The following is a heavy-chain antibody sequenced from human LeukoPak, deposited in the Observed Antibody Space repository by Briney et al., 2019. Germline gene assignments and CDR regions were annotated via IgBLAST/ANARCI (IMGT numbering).Heavy chain of an antibody. J-gene: IGHJ4*02. V-gene: IGHV3-49*04. CDR2: IRSKAYGGTT. CDR1: GFTFGDYV. CDR3: TRGDGYNRRFDY. D-gene: IGHD5-24*01. Sequence: GGSLRLSCTASGFTFGDYVMSWVSQAPGKGLEWVGFIRSKAYGGTTEYAASVKGRFTISRDDSKTIAYLQMNVLQTEDTAVYYCTRGDGYNRRFDYWGQGTLVTVSS.